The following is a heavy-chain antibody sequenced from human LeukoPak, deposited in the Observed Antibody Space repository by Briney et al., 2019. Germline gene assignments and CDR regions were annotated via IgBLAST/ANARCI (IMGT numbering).Heavy chain of an antibody. J-gene: IGHJ4*02. CDR3: AREGGVGYREEYYFDY. CDR1: GFTFSTNA. V-gene: IGHV3-23*01. D-gene: IGHD5-18*01. Sequence: PGGSLRLSCAASGFTFSTNAMTWVRQAPGKGLEWVSAISGSGLSTYYADSVKGRFTISRDNSKNTLYLQMNSLRAEDTAVYYCAREGGVGYREEYYFDYWGQGTLVTVSS. CDR2: ISGSGLST.